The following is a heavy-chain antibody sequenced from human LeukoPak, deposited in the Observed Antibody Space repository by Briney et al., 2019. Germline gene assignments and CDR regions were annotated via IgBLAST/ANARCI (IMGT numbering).Heavy chain of an antibody. CDR3: ARDIEAAGLFLDY. J-gene: IGHJ4*02. D-gene: IGHD6-13*01. CDR2: IKYDGSEK. Sequence: GXSLRLSCAASGFTFSSYWMTWGRQAPGKGVGGGANIKYDGSEKDYMDSVKGGFTISRDNAKNSLYLQMNSLRAEDTAVYYCARDIEAAGLFLDYWGQGTLVTVSS. V-gene: IGHV3-7*01. CDR1: GFTFSSYW.